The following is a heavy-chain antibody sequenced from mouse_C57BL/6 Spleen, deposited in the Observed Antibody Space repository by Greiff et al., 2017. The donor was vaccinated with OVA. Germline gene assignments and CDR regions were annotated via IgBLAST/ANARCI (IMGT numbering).Heavy chain of an antibody. D-gene: IGHD1-1*01. CDR2: IDPSDSET. Sequence: QVQLQQPGAELVRPGSSVKLSCKASGYTFTSYWMHWVKQRPIQGLEWIGNIDPSDSETHYNQKFKDKATLTVDKSSSTAYMQLSSLTSEDSAVYYCAREGITTRYFDVWGTGTTVTVSS. V-gene: IGHV1-52*01. J-gene: IGHJ1*03. CDR3: AREGITTRYFDV. CDR1: GYTFTSYW.